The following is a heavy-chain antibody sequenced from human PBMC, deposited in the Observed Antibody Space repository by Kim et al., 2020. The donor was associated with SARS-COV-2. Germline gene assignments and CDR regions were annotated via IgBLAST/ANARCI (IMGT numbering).Heavy chain of an antibody. CDR1: GYIFNHYD. V-gene: IGHV1-8*01. J-gene: IGHJ6*02. D-gene: IGHD5-12*01. Sequence: ASVKVSCKTSGYIFNHYDINWVRQAAGQGLEWMGWMNPNSGNIGYAQKFQGRVTMTRNTSINTAYMELSSLRSEDTAEYYCAGAKMVATINKQDYYFYGMDVWGQGTTVTVSS. CDR2: MNPNSGNI. CDR3: AGAKMVATINKQDYYFYGMDV.